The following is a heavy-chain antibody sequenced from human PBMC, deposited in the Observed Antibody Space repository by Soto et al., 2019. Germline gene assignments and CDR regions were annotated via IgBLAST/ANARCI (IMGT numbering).Heavy chain of an antibody. CDR1: GYTFTSYG. J-gene: IGHJ4*02. V-gene: IGHV1-18*01. CDR2: ISAYNGNT. Sequence: GASVKVSCKASGYTFTSYGISWVRQAPGQGLEWMGWISAYNGNTNYAQKLQGRVTMTTDTSTSTAYMELRSLRSDDTAVYYCAREPQYSSGWYGTTDYWGQGTLVTVSS. D-gene: IGHD6-19*01. CDR3: AREPQYSSGWYGTTDY.